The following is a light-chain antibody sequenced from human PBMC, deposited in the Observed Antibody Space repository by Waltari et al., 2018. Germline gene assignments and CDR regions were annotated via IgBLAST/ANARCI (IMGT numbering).Light chain of an antibody. CDR2: RNN. CDR1: HANLGGNY. CDR3: ASWDDSHYV. Sequence: QSVLTQPPSASGTPGQRVSISRSGSHANLGGNYLSWYQQSPGMAPKLLIYRNNQRPSGVPDRFSGSKFGTSASLAISGLRSEDEAVYYCASWDDSHYVFGTGTKVTVL. V-gene: IGLV1-47*01. J-gene: IGLJ1*01.